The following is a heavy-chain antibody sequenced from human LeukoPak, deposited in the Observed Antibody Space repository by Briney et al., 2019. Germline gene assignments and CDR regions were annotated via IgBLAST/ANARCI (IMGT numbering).Heavy chain of an antibody. Sequence: ASVKVSCKASGYTFTSYDINWVRQATGQGLEWMGGIIPIFGTANYAQKFQGRVTITTDESTSTAYMELSSLRSEDTAVYYCARATARMIYYDSSGYLEDDYWGQGTLVTVSS. D-gene: IGHD3-22*01. V-gene: IGHV1-69*05. CDR3: ARATARMIYYDSSGYLEDDY. CDR1: GYTFTSYD. CDR2: IIPIFGTA. J-gene: IGHJ4*02.